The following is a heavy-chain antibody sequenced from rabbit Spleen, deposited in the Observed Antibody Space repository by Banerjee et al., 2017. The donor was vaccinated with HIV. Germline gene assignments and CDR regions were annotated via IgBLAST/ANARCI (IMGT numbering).Heavy chain of an antibody. CDR2: IDPVFGST. J-gene: IGHJ4*01. CDR1: GFSFSSSYY. V-gene: IGHV1S40*01. Sequence: QSLEESGGDLVKPGASLTLTCTASGFSFSSSYYMCWVRQAPGKGLEWIGYIDPVFGSTNYATWVNGRFTISSHNAQNTLYLQLNSLTVADTATYFCVREAGYAGYGDGNLWGPGTLVTV. CDR3: VREAGYAGYGDGNL. D-gene: IGHD7-1*01.